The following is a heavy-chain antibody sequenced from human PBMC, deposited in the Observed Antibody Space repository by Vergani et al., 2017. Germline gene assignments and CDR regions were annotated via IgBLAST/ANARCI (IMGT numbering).Heavy chain of an antibody. Sequence: QVQLVDSGGGVVQPGGSLRLSCAASGFVFSDYAMHWVHQAPGKGLEWVAFISYDGSNKYYADSVKGRFTISRDNSKNSLYLQMNSLRTEDTVVYFCAKVRDANQLPHYWSQGTLVTVSS. V-gene: IGHV3-30*02. CDR2: ISYDGSNK. CDR1: GFVFSDYA. D-gene: IGHD2-2*01. J-gene: IGHJ4*02. CDR3: AKVRDANQLPHY.